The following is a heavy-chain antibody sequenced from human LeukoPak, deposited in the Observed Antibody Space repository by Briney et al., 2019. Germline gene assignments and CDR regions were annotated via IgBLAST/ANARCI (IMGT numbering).Heavy chain of an antibody. V-gene: IGHV4-34*01. CDR1: GGSFSGYY. Sequence: SETLSLTCAVYGGSFSGYYWSWIRQPPGKGLEWIGEINHSGSTNYNPSLKSRVTISVDTSKNQFSLKLRSVTAADTAVYYCARGSSSLAYWGQGTLVTVSS. D-gene: IGHD6-13*01. J-gene: IGHJ4*02. CDR3: ARGSSSLAY. CDR2: INHSGST.